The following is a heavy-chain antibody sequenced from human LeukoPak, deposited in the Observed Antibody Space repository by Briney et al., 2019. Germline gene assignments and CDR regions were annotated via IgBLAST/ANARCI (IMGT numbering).Heavy chain of an antibody. Sequence: ASVKVSCKASGGTFSSYAISWVRQAPGQGLEWMGGIIPIFGTANYAQKFQGRVTITADESTSTAYMELSSLRSEDTAVYYCNVVVAATVPDYWGQGTLVTVSS. CDR2: IIPIFGTA. CDR3: NVVVAATVPDY. D-gene: IGHD2-15*01. V-gene: IGHV1-69*13. CDR1: GGTFSSYA. J-gene: IGHJ4*02.